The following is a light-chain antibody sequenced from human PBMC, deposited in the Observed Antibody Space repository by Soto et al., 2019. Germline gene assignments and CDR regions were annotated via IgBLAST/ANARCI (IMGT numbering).Light chain of an antibody. CDR1: SSDVGGYDY. V-gene: IGLV2-14*01. Sequence: QSVVTQPASLSGSPGQSITISCTGTSSDVGGYDYVSWYQQYPGKAPRLIIYEVSSRPSGVSNRFSGSKSGNTASLTISGLRDEDDGDYFCSSFTGASALIFFGGGTKLTVL. J-gene: IGLJ2*01. CDR3: SSFTGASALIF. CDR2: EVS.